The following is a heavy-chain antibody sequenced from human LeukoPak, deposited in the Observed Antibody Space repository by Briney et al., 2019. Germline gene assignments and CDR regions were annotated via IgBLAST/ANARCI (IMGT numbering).Heavy chain of an antibody. CDR2: ISAYNGNT. Sequence: AAVNVCCNAAAYTFTSYGNSWMRHAPAQGLELMGWISAYNGNTNYAQKLQGRVTMNTDTSPSTAYMELRSLTSDDTAVYYCARVMSVGIAVADPFDYWGKGTLVSVSS. D-gene: IGHD6-19*01. J-gene: IGHJ4*02. CDR3: ARVMSVGIAVADPFDY. CDR1: AYTFTSYG. V-gene: IGHV1-18*01.